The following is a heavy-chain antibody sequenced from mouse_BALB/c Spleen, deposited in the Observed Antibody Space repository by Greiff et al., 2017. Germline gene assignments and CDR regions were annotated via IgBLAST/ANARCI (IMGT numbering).Heavy chain of an antibody. V-gene: IGHV5-12-2*01. Sequence: EVMLVESGGGLVKPGGSLKLSCAASGFTFSSYAMSWVRQTPEKRLEWVAYISNGGGSTYYPDTVKGRFTISRDTAKNTLYLQMSSLKSEDTAVYSCASQYYYGYDGDYYAMDYWGQGTSVTVSS. J-gene: IGHJ4*01. CDR2: ISNGGGST. CDR3: ASQYYYGYDGDYYAMDY. CDR1: GFTFSSYA. D-gene: IGHD2-2*01.